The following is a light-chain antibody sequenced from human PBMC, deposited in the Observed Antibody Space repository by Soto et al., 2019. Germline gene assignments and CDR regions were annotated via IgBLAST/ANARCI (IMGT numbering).Light chain of an antibody. CDR3: QQYNNWPYS. J-gene: IGKJ5*01. CDR1: QGVTTN. CDR2: DVS. Sequence: EVVLTQSPATLSLSPGERASLSCRAGQGVTTNFAWYQQISGQSPRLLIYDVSIRATGVPARFSGTGSETDFTLTISGLQSEDSAVYFCQQYNNWPYSFGQGTRLE. V-gene: IGKV3-15*01.